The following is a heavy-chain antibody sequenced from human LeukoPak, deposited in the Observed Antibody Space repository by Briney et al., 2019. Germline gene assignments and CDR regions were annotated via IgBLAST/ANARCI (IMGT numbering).Heavy chain of an antibody. CDR2: INPSGGST. CDR3: ARATLSDYYFNY. Sequence: ASVNVSCKASGYTFTSYYMHWVRQAPGQGLEWMGIINPSGGSTSYAQKFQGRVTMTRDTSTNTVYMELSSLRSEDTAVYFCARATLSDYYFNYWGQGTLVTVSS. CDR1: GYTFTSYY. V-gene: IGHV1-46*01. J-gene: IGHJ4*02.